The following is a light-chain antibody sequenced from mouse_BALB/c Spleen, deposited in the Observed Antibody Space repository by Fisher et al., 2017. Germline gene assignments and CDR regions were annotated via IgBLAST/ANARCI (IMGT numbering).Light chain of an antibody. J-gene: IGKJ4*01. CDR1: SSVSY. V-gene: IGKV4-57*01. Sequence: IVLTQSTAIMSASLGEEITLTCSASSSVSYMHWYQQKSGTSPKLLIYSTSNLASGVPSRFSGSGSGTSYSLTISRMEAEDAATYYCQQRSSYPLTFGSGTKLEIK. CDR2: STS. CDR3: QQRSSYPLT.